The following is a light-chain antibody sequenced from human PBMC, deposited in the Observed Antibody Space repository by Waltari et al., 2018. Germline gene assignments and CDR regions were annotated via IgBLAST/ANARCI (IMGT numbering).Light chain of an antibody. CDR3: QHYLRLPVT. CDR2: GAS. V-gene: IGKV3-20*01. Sequence: EIVLTQSPGTLSLSPGESATLSCRTSQSVTRALAWDQQKPGQAPRLLIYGASNRATGIPDMFSGSGSGTDVSRTISSLEPEDFAVYYCQHYLRLPVTFGQGTKVEV. J-gene: IGKJ1*01. CDR1: QSVTRA.